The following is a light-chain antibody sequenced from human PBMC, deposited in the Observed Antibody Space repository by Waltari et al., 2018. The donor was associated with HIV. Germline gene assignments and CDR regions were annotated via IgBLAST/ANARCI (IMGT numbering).Light chain of an antibody. J-gene: IGLJ2*01. CDR1: SSNIGAGYD. CDR2: GNS. Sequence: QSELTQPPSVSAAPGQRVTISCTWSSSNIGAGYDVHWYQQVPGRAPKVVIYGNSNRPSGVPDRFSGSKSGSSASLVITGLQSEDEADYYCQSYDSNLSGLFGGGTKVTVL. CDR3: QSYDSNLSGL. V-gene: IGLV1-40*01.